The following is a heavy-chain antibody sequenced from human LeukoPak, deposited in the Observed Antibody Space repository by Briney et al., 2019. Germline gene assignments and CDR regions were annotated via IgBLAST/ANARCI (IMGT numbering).Heavy chain of an antibody. CDR3: ARADIVVVTAIYWYFDL. D-gene: IGHD2-21*02. J-gene: IGHJ2*01. Sequence: SETLSLTCTVSGGSISSHYWRWIRQPPGKGLEWIGYIYYSGSTNYNPSLKSRVTISVDRSKNQFSLKLSSVTAADTAVYYCARADIVVVTAIYWYFDLWGRGTLVTVSS. CDR2: IYYSGST. V-gene: IGHV4-59*11. CDR1: GGSISSHY.